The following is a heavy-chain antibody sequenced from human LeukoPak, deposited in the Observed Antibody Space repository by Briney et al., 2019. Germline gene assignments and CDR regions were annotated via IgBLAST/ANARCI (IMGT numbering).Heavy chain of an antibody. CDR2: IYHSGST. V-gene: IGHV4-4*02. Sequence: SETLSLTCAVSGGSISSSNWWSWVRQPPGKGLEWIGEIYHSGSTNYNPSLKSRVTISVDTSKNQFSLKLSSVTAADTAVHYCARVVGTTSYMDVWGKGTTVTVSS. J-gene: IGHJ6*03. CDR3: ARVVGTTSYMDV. CDR1: GGSISSSNW. D-gene: IGHD1-26*01.